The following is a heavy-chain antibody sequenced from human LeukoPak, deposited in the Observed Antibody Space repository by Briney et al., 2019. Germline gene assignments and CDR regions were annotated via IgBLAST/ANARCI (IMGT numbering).Heavy chain of an antibody. CDR2: LSSSGTTI. CDR3: ASLRGVNR. CDR1: GQTCRHYS. J-gene: IGHJ4*02. D-gene: IGHD3-10*01. Sequence: GGAPRRCYCASGQTCRHYSMSWLRQPLGKGLEWVSSLSSSGTTIHHADSVKGRFTVYRDNAKNSLYLQMDSLSAEDTAVYYCASLRGVNRWGQGTLVTVSS. V-gene: IGHV3-11*01.